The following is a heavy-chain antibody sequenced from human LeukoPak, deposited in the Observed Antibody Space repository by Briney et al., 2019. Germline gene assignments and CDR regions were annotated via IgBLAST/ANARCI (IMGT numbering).Heavy chain of an antibody. CDR3: ATGAGFWSGYSYYGMDI. Sequence: SVTVSCKASGYIFTSYDINWVRQAAGQGLEWMGRIIPILGIANYAQKFQGRVTITADKSTSTAYMELSSLRSEDTAVYYCATGAGFWSGYSYYGMDIWGQGTTVTVSS. J-gene: IGHJ6*02. D-gene: IGHD3-3*01. V-gene: IGHV1-69*10. CDR2: IIPILGIA. CDR1: GYIFTSYD.